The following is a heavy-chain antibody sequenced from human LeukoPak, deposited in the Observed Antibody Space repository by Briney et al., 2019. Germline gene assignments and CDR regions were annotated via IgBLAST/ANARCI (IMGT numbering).Heavy chain of an antibody. D-gene: IGHD1-26*01. J-gene: IGHJ3*02. CDR1: GFTFDDYA. Sequence: SGGSLRLSCAASGFTFDDYAMHWVRQAPGKGLEWVSGISWNSGSIGYADSVKGRFTISRDNAKNSLYLQMNSLRAEDTALYYCAKGPDGIVGADDAFDIWGQGTMVTVSS. CDR2: ISWNSGSI. CDR3: AKGPDGIVGADDAFDI. V-gene: IGHV3-9*01.